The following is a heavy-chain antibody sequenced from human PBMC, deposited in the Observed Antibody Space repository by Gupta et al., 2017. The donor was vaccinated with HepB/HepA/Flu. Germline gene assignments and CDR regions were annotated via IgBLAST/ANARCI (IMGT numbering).Heavy chain of an antibody. CDR1: GFTFSSYA. CDR2: ISGSGGST. CDR3: ARWGISSGWYSTRSKYYYGMDV. Sequence: EVQLLESGGGLVQPGGSLRLSCAASGFTFSSYAMSWVRQAPGKGLGWVSAISGSGGSTYYADSVKGRFTISRDNSKNTLYLQMNSLRAEDTAVYYCARWGISSGWYSTRSKYYYGMDVWGQGTTVTVSS. V-gene: IGHV3-23*01. J-gene: IGHJ6*02. D-gene: IGHD6-19*01.